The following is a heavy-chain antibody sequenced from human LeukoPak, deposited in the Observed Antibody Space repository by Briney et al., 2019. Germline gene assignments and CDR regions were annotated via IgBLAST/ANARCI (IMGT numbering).Heavy chain of an antibody. D-gene: IGHD4-17*01. Sequence: GGSLRLSCAASGFTFSSYSMNWVRQAPGKGLEWVPYISSSSSTIYYADSVKGRFTISRDNAKNSLYLQMNSLRAEDTAVYYCAREREIYGDYFFDYWGQGTLVTVSS. CDR1: GFTFSSYS. V-gene: IGHV3-48*01. J-gene: IGHJ4*02. CDR3: AREREIYGDYFFDY. CDR2: ISSSSSTI.